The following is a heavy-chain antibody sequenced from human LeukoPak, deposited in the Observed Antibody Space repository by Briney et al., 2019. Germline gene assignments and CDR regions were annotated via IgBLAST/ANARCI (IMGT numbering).Heavy chain of an antibody. D-gene: IGHD3-3*01. J-gene: IGHJ6*03. V-gene: IGHV1-18*01. CDR1: GYTFTSYG. CDR3: ARGPRYDFWSGYYYYYYMDV. CDR2: ISAYNGNT. Sequence: ASVKVSCKASGYTFTSYGISWVRQAPGQGLEWMGWISAYNGNTNYAQKLQGRVTMTTDTSTSTAYMELRSLRSDDTAVHYCARGPRYDFWSGYYYYYYMDVWGKGTTVTVSS.